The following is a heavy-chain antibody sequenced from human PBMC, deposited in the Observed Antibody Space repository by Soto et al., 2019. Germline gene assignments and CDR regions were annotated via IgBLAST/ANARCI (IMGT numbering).Heavy chain of an antibody. CDR1: GGTLRSHA. Sequence: QVQLVQSEAEVKKPGSSVRVSCKASGGTLRSHAINWVRQAPGQGLEWMGGIIPIFGSPYYAQKFHGIGTISADESSITAYMELSILRSEDKAVYYCAGTVEITYYHGMDVWGQGTTVTVSS. D-gene: IGHD1-20*01. CDR2: IIPIFGSP. V-gene: IGHV1-69*01. J-gene: IGHJ6*02. CDR3: AGTVEITYYHGMDV.